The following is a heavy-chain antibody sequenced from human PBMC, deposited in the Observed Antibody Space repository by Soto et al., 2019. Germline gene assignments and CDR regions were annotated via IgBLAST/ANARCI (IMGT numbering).Heavy chain of an antibody. D-gene: IGHD3-10*01. CDR1: GFTFSSYA. V-gene: IGHV3-64D*08. Sequence: PGGSPRLSCSASGFTFSSYAMHWVRQAPGKGLEYVSAISSNGGSTYYADSVKGRFTISRDNSKNTLYLQMSSLRAEDTAVYYCVKDLRYYGYPNRHYYGMDVWGQGTTVTVSS. CDR3: VKDLRYYGYPNRHYYGMDV. CDR2: ISSNGGST. J-gene: IGHJ6*02.